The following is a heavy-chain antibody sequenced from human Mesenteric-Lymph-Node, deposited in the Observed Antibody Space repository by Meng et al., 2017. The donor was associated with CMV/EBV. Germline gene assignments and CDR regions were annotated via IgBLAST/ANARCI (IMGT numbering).Heavy chain of an antibody. V-gene: IGHV3-74*01. J-gene: IGHJ4*02. CDR3: ASLDIVVVPAAKDY. CDR2: INSDGSST. CDR1: GFTFSSYW. Sequence: LSLTCAASGFTFSSYWMHWVRQAPGKGLVWVSRINSDGSSTSYADSVKGRFTISRDNAKNTLYLQMNSLRAEDTAVYYCASLDIVVVPAAKDYWGQGTLVTVSS. D-gene: IGHD2-2*03.